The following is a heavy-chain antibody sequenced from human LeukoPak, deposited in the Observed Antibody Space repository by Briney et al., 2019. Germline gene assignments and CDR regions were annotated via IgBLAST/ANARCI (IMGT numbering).Heavy chain of an antibody. V-gene: IGHV3-7*01. D-gene: IGHD1-14*01. Sequence: GGSLRLSCAASGFNFTAFWMSWVRQTPEKGLEFVANINRDSSVKNYVDSVKGRFTSSRDNAKKSLFLELNRLSANDTAVFYCPRDPGSSAFHLWGQGSLVTVS. CDR2: INRDSSVK. CDR3: PRDPGSSAFHL. CDR1: GFNFTAFW. J-gene: IGHJ5*02.